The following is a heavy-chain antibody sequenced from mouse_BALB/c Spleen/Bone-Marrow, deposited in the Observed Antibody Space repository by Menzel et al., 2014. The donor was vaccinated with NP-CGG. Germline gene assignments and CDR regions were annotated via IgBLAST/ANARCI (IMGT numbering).Heavy chain of an antibody. CDR2: ISSGGGST. CDR1: GFAFSSYD. Sequence: EVQRVESGGGLVKPGGSLKLSCAASGFAFSSYDMSWVRQTPEKRLEWVAYISSGGGSTYYPDTLKGRFTISRDDAKNTLYLQMSSLKSEDTAMYYCARQGYGYVDFDVWGAGTTVTVSS. J-gene: IGHJ1*01. CDR3: ARQGYGYVDFDV. V-gene: IGHV5-12-1*01. D-gene: IGHD1-2*01.